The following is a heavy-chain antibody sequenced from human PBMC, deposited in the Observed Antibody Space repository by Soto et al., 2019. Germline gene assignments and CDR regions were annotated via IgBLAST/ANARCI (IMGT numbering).Heavy chain of an antibody. Sequence: GGSLRLSCAASGFTFSSYWMSWVRQAPGKGLEWVANIKQDGSEKYYVDSVKGRFTISRDNAKNSLYLQMNSLRAEDTAVYYCARVVMGGWYYFDYWRQGTLVPVSS. CDR2: IKQDGSEK. J-gene: IGHJ4*02. CDR1: GFTFSSYW. V-gene: IGHV3-7*03. D-gene: IGHD6-19*01. CDR3: ARVVMGGWYYFDY.